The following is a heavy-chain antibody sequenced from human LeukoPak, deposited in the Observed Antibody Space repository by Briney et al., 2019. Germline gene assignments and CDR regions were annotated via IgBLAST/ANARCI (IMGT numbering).Heavy chain of an antibody. CDR3: ARASTWIWFDP. V-gene: IGHV4-59*01. J-gene: IGHJ5*02. CDR1: GGPISSYY. D-gene: IGHD5-12*01. Sequence: PSETLSLTCTVSGGPISSYYWSWIRQPPGKGLEWIGYIYYGGSTNYNPSLKSRVTISVDTSKNQFSLKLSSVTAADTAVYYCARASTWIWFDPWGQGTLVTVSS. CDR2: IYYGGST.